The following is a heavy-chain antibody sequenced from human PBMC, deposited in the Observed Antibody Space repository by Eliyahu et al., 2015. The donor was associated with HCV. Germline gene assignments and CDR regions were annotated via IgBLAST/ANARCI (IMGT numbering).Heavy chain of an antibody. V-gene: IGHV3-21*01. CDR2: ISSSSSYI. CDR1: GFXFXXYS. D-gene: IGHD3-3*01. J-gene: IGHJ2*01. Sequence: EVQLVESGGGLVKPGGSLRLSCAASGFXFXXYSMNWVRQAPGKGLEWVSSISSSSSYIYYADSVKGRFTISRDNAKNSLYLQMNSLRAEDTAVYYCARSSITIFGSWYFDLWGRGTLVTVSS. CDR3: ARSSITIFGSWYFDL.